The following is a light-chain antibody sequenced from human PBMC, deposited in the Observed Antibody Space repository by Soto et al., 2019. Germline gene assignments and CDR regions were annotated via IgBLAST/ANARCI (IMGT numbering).Light chain of an antibody. CDR2: DAS. V-gene: IGKV3-11*01. Sequence: EVVLTQSPAILSLSPGERATLSCRASQSVGLYLAWYQQKPGQAPRLLIYDASNRATGIPARFSGSGSGTDFTLTISSLEPEDFAVYYCQQRSNLITFGGGTKVGIK. J-gene: IGKJ4*01. CDR3: QQRSNLIT. CDR1: QSVGLY.